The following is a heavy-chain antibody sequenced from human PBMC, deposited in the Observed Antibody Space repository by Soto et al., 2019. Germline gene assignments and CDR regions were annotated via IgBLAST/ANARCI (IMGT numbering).Heavy chain of an antibody. Sequence: ASVKVSCKASGYTFTRFGISWVRQAPGQGLEWMGWTSAFNGATNYAQKFQDRITMTTDTPTSTAYMELRSLRSDDTAVYYCARSQDSSGYWNSCFDPWGQGTLVTVSS. CDR2: TSAFNGAT. CDR1: GYTFTRFG. CDR3: ARSQDSSGYWNSCFDP. V-gene: IGHV1-18*01. J-gene: IGHJ5*02. D-gene: IGHD3-22*01.